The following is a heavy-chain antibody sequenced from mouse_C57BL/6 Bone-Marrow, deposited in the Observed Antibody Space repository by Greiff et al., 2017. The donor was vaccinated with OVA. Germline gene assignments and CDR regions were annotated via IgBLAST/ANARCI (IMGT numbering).Heavy chain of an antibody. CDR3: TGWDYAWFAY. CDR1: GYTFTSYW. V-gene: IGHV1-5*01. D-gene: IGHD2-4*01. J-gene: IGHJ3*01. Sequence: VQLQQSGTVLARPGASVKMSCKPSGYTFTSYWMHWVNQRPGQGLEWIGAIYPGNSDTSYNQKFKGKAKLTAVTSASTAYMELSSLTNEDSAVYYCTGWDYAWFAYWGQGTLVTVSA. CDR2: IYPGNSDT.